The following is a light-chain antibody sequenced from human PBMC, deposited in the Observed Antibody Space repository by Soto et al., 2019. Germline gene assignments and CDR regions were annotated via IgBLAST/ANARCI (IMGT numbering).Light chain of an antibody. CDR2: AAS. CDR3: LQHNSYPRT. V-gene: IGKV3D-15*01. Sequence: EIVMTQSPATLSVSPGERATLSCRASQSVSSNLAWYQQKPGQAPRLLIYAASRRAPGIPERFSGSGSGTEFTLTISSLQPEDFATYYCLQHNSYPRTFGQGTKVDI. J-gene: IGKJ1*01. CDR1: QSVSSN.